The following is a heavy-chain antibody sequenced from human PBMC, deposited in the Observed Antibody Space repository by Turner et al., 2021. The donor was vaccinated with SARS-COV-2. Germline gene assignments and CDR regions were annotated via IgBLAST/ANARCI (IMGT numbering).Heavy chain of an antibody. J-gene: IGHJ6*02. CDR3: AREDDFWSGYQYYRMDV. CDR1: GVTFSNYS. D-gene: IGHD3-3*01. CDR2: ISSRTIFI. V-gene: IGHV3-21*01. Sequence: EVQLVETGGGLVKPGRSLRLSCAASGVTFSNYSMNWVRQAPGRGLEWFSSISSRTIFIYYADSVKSRFTISRDNAKNSLYLQMNSLRAEDTAVYYCAREDDFWSGYQYYRMDVWGQGTTVTVSS.